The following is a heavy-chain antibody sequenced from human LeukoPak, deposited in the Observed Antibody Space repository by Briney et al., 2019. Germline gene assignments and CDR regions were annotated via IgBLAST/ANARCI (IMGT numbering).Heavy chain of an antibody. V-gene: IGHV1-69*13. J-gene: IGHJ4*02. D-gene: IGHD6-19*01. Sequence: GASVKVSCKASGGTFSSYAISWVRQAPGQGLEWMGGIIPILGTPNYAQKFQGRVTITADESTSTAYMELSSLRSEDTAVYYCARKSRYSSGWYGFDYWGQGTLVTVSS. CDR1: GGTFSSYA. CDR2: IIPILGTP. CDR3: ARKSRYSSGWYGFDY.